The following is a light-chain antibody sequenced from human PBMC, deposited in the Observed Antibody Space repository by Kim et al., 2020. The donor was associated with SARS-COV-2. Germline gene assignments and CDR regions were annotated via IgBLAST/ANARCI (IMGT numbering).Light chain of an antibody. CDR1: KLGDKH. V-gene: IGLV3-1*01. J-gene: IGLJ1*01. CDR3: QAWDSSTAFV. Sequence: SYELTQPPSVSVSPGHTASITCSGDKLGDKHACWYQQKPGQSPVLVIYQDSKRPSGIPERFSGSNSGYTATLTISGTQAMDEADYYCQAWDSSTAFVFGT. CDR2: QDS.